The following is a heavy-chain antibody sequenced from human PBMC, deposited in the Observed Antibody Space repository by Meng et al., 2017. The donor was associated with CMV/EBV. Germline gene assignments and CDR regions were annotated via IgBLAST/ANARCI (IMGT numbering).Heavy chain of an antibody. CDR2: IYYSGST. D-gene: IGHD2-2*01. CDR1: GGSISSGDYY. Sequence: HVQLQDSGPGLLKPSQTLSLTCTVSGGSISSGDYYWSWICQPPGKGLEWIGYIYYSGSTYYNPSLKSRVTISVDTSKNQFSLKLSSVTAADTAVYYCARVGRTSCYDYWGQGTLVTVSS. CDR3: ARVGRTSCYDY. V-gene: IGHV4-30-4*08. J-gene: IGHJ4*02.